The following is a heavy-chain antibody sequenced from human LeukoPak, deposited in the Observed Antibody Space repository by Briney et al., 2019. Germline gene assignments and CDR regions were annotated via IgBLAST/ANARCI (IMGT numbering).Heavy chain of an antibody. CDR2: ISYDGSNK. D-gene: IGHD5-12*01. CDR1: GFTFSSYG. Sequence: GGSLRLSCAASGFTFSSYGMHWGRQAPGKGLEWVAVISYDGSNKYYADSVKGRFTISRDNSKNTLYLQMNSLRAEDTAVYYCAKAKGYSGYDAFDYWGQGTLVTVSS. V-gene: IGHV3-30*18. J-gene: IGHJ4*02. CDR3: AKAKGYSGYDAFDY.